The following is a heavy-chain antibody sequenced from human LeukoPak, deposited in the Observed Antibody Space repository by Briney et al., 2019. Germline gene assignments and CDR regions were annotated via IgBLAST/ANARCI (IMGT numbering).Heavy chain of an antibody. D-gene: IGHD2-2*01. CDR1: GYTFTSYY. CDR3: ARDPVYCSSTSCKSQGYYFDY. J-gene: IGHJ4*02. V-gene: IGHV1-46*01. Sequence: ASVKVSCKASGYTFTSYYMHWVRQAPGQGLEWMGIINPSGGSTSYAQKFQGRVTMTRDTSTSTVYMELSSLRSEDTAVYYCARDPVYCSSTSCKSQGYYFDYWGQGTLVTVSS. CDR2: INPSGGST.